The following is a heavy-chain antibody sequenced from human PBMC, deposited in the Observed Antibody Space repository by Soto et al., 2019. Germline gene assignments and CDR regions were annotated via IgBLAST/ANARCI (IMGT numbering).Heavy chain of an antibody. CDR3: ARDMGDGSSWIGAFDI. CDR2: IYHSGST. D-gene: IGHD6-13*01. V-gene: IGHV4-4*02. J-gene: IGHJ3*02. Sequence: SETLSLTCAVSSGSISSSNWWSWVRQPPGKGLEWIGEIYHSGSTNYNPSLKSRVTISVDKSKNQFSLKLSSVTAADTAVYYCARDMGDGSSWIGAFDIWGQGTMVTVSS. CDR1: SGSISSSNW.